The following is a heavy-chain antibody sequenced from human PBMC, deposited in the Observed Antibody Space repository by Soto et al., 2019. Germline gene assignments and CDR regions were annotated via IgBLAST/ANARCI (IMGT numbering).Heavy chain of an antibody. V-gene: IGHV1-46*01. CDR1: GYTFTSYY. Sequence: ASVKVSCKASGYTFTSYYMHWVRQAPGQGLEWMGIINPSGGSTSYAQKFRGRVTMTRDTSTSTVYMELSSLRSEDTAVYYCAREENCRGGTCYSEYFHHWGQGTLVTVSS. J-gene: IGHJ1*01. CDR2: INPSGGST. D-gene: IGHD2-15*01. CDR3: AREENCRGGTCYSEYFHH.